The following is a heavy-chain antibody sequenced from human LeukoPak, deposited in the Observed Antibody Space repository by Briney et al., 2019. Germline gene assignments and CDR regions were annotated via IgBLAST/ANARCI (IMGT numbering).Heavy chain of an antibody. J-gene: IGHJ3*02. D-gene: IGHD1-20*01. V-gene: IGHV3-21*01. CDR3: ARDSGGHNWNFAFDI. CDR2: ISSSSSYI. Sequence: GGSLRLSCAASGFTFSSYSMNWVRQAPGKGLEWVSSISSSSSYIYYADSLKGRFTISRDNARKSLYLQMNSLRVDDMAVYYCARDSGGHNWNFAFDIWGQGTMVTVSS. CDR1: GFTFSSYS.